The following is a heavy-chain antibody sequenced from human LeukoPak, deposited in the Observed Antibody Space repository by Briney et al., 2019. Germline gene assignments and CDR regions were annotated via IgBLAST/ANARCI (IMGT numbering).Heavy chain of an antibody. CDR2: INHSGST. V-gene: IGHV4-34*01. CDR3: ARRSSLFILTGWCWFDP. D-gene: IGHD3-9*01. J-gene: IGHJ5*02. CDR1: GGSFSGYY. Sequence: SETLSLTCAVYGGSFSGYYWSWIRQPPGKGLEWIGEINHSGSTNYNPSLKSRVTISVDTSKNQFSLKLSSVTAADTAVYYCARRSSLFILTGWCWFDPWGQGTLVTVSS.